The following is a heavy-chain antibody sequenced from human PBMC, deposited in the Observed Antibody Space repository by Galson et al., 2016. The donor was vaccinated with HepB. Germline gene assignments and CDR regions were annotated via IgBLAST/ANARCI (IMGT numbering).Heavy chain of an antibody. CDR2: DSMDGRRK. Sequence: SLRLSCAASGFTFSGYGMHWVRQAPGKGLEWLAADSMDGRRKFYADSVKGRFTISSDNSNNMLFLQMSSLRTDDTAIYYCARRHEYCPPVGCSVDYWGQGTLVSVSS. D-gene: IGHD2/OR15-2a*01. J-gene: IGHJ4*02. V-gene: IGHV3-30*03. CDR3: ARRHEYCPPVGCSVDY. CDR1: GFTFSGYG.